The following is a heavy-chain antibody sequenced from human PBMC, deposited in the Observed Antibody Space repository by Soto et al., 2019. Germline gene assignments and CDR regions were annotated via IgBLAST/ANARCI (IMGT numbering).Heavy chain of an antibody. CDR3: ARPRPKDFWSGYYTGFWFDP. J-gene: IGHJ5*02. V-gene: IGHV3-7*01. Sequence: PGGSLRLSCAASGFTFSSYWMSWVRQAPGKGLEWVANIKQDGSEKYYVDSVKGRFTISRDNAKNSLYLQMNSLRAEDTAVYYCARPRPKDFWSGYYTGFWFDPWGQGTLVTVSS. CDR1: GFTFSSYW. D-gene: IGHD3-3*01. CDR2: IKQDGSEK.